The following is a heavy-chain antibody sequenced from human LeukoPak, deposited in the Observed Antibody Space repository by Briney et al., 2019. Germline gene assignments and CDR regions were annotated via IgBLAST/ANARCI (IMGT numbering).Heavy chain of an antibody. J-gene: IGHJ4*02. CDR3: AKVGLRSGGDY. CDR2: ISGTGGTT. D-gene: IGHD3-16*01. CDR1: GFTFSNYS. Sequence: GGSLRLSCAASGFTFSNYSMSWVRQAPGKGLEWVSTISGTGGTTYYAGSVKGRFTISRDNSNNTLYLQMNSLRAEDTAVYYCAKVGLRSGGDYWGQGTLVTVSS. V-gene: IGHV3-23*01.